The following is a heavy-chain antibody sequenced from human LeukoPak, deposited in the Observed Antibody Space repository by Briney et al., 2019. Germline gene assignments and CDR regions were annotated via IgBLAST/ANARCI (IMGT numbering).Heavy chain of an antibody. CDR2: IYHSGST. V-gene: IGHV4-38-2*02. D-gene: IGHD5-12*01. Sequence: SETLSLTCTVSGYSISSGYYWGWIRQPPGKGLEWIGSIYHSGSTHYNPSLKSRVTISVDTSKNQFSLKLSSVTAADTAVYYCGSGARGYDFWGGGTLVTVSS. CDR1: GYSISSGYY. CDR3: GSGARGYDF. J-gene: IGHJ4*02.